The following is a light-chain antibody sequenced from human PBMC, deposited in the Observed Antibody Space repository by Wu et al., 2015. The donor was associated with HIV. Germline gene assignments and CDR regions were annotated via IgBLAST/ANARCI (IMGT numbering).Light chain of an antibody. CDR3: QQYHNWPWT. CDR2: SGS. V-gene: IGKV3-15*01. Sequence: IMMTQSPATLSLSPGERATLSCRASQSLTDRLAWYQQQPGQAPRLLIYSGSNRAIGVPARFSGSGSGTEFTLTISSVQSEDVALYYCQQYHNWPWTFGQGPTWKSN. CDR1: QSLTDR. J-gene: IGKJ1*01.